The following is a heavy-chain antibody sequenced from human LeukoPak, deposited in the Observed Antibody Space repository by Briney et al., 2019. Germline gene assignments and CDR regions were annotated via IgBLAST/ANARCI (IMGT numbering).Heavy chain of an antibody. CDR1: GYTFTSYR. D-gene: IGHD2-15*01. J-gene: IGHJ4*02. CDR3: ARAIPYCSGGSCYPHLFDY. V-gene: IGHV1-69*04. Sequence: ASVKVSCKASGYTFTSYRIIWVRQAPGQGLEWMGRIIPILGIANYAQRFQGRVTITADKSTSTAYMELSSLRSEDTAVYYCARAIPYCSGGSCYPHLFDYWGQGTLVTVSS. CDR2: IIPILGIA.